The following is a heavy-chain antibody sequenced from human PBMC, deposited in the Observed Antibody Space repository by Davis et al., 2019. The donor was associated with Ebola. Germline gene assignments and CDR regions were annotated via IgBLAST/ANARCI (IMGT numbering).Heavy chain of an antibody. V-gene: IGHV1-18*01. J-gene: IGHJ4*02. CDR3: ARAQFPTTNDH. Sequence: ASVKVSCKASGYTVNSYGISWVRQAPGQGLEWMGWISAYNGNTNYAQKLQGRVTMTTDTSTSTAYMELRSLRSDDTAVYYCARAQFPTTNDHWGQGTLVTVSS. D-gene: IGHD1-1*01. CDR2: ISAYNGNT. CDR1: GYTVNSYG.